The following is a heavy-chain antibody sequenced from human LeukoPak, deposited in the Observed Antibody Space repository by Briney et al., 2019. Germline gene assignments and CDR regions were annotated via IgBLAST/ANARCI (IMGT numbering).Heavy chain of an antibody. J-gene: IGHJ4*02. CDR3: ASIAYCGGDCYSSFDY. Sequence: AVKLSCKASGGTFSSYAISWVRQAPGQGLEWMGGIIPIFGTANYAQKFQGRVTITADESTSTAYMELSSLRSEDTAVYYCASIAYCGGDCYSSFDYWGQGTLVTVSS. D-gene: IGHD2-21*02. V-gene: IGHV1-69*01. CDR1: GGTFSSYA. CDR2: IIPIFGTA.